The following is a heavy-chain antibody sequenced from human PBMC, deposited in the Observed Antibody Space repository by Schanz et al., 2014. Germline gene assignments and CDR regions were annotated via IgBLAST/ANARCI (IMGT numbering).Heavy chain of an antibody. Sequence: QVQLQESGPGLVKPSQTLSLTCAVSGGSISSGGYPWSWIRQPPGKGLEWIGYIFFRGSTYYNPSLKSRVTISIDTSKNQFSLRLTSVTAADTAVYYCYGMDVWGQGTTVTVS. CDR3: YGMDV. V-gene: IGHV4-30-4*07. CDR2: IFFRGST. CDR1: GGSISSGGYP. J-gene: IGHJ6*02.